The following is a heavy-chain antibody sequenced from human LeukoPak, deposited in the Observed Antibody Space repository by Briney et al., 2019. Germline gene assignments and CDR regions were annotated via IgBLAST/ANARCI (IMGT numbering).Heavy chain of an antibody. J-gene: IGHJ3*02. D-gene: IGHD1-26*01. CDR3: VRELLHAFDI. V-gene: IGHV4-39*07. Sequence: SETLSLTCTVSGGSISSSSYYWGWIRQPPGKGLEWIGSIYYSGSTYYNPSLKSRVTISVDTSKNQFSLKLSSVTAADTAVYYCVRELLHAFDIWGQGTMVTVSS. CDR1: GGSISSSSYY. CDR2: IYYSGST.